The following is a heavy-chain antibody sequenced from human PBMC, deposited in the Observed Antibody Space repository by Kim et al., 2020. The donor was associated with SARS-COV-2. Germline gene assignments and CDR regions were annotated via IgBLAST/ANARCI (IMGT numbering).Heavy chain of an antibody. CDR1: GGSFSGYY. V-gene: IGHV4-34*01. J-gene: IGHJ5*02. CDR3: ARVGIVVVPAAIGWFDP. D-gene: IGHD2-2*03. CDR2: INHSGST. Sequence: SETLSLTCAVYGGSFSGYYWSWIRQPPGKGLEWIGEINHSGSTNYNPSLKSRVTISVDTSKNQFSLKLSSVTAADTAVYYCARVGIVVVPAAIGWFDPWGQGTLVTVSS.